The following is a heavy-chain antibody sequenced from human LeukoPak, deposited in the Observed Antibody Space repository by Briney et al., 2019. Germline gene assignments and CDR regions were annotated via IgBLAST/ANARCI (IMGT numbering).Heavy chain of an antibody. J-gene: IGHJ4*02. V-gene: IGHV3-23*01. D-gene: IGHD3-22*01. CDR3: ARVGYYVSSGYYPIDY. Sequence: PGGSLRLSCAASGFTFSSYAMSWVRQAPGKGLEWVSAISGSGGSTYYADSVKGRFTISRDNSKNTLYLQMNSLRAEDTAVYYCARVGYYVSSGYYPIDYWGQGTLVTVSS. CDR1: GFTFSSYA. CDR2: ISGSGGST.